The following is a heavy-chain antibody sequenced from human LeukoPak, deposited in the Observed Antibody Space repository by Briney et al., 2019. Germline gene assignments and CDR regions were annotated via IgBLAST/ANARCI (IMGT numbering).Heavy chain of an antibody. Sequence: PGESLKISCKGSGYSFTSYWIGWVRQMPGKGLEWMGIIYPGDSDTRYSPSFQGQVTISADKSISTAYLQWSSLKASDTAMYYCARYRYCSGGNCYGPDYWGQGTLVTVSS. V-gene: IGHV5-51*01. J-gene: IGHJ4*02. CDR3: ARYRYCSGGNCYGPDY. CDR2: IYPGDSDT. CDR1: GYSFTSYW. D-gene: IGHD2-15*01.